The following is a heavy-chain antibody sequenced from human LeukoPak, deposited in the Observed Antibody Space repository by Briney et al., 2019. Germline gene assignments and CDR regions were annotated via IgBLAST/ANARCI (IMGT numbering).Heavy chain of an antibody. CDR3: ASPKYCSGGSCYSGWYFDL. D-gene: IGHD2-15*01. Sequence: SETLSLTCTVSGGSISSSSYYWGWIRQPPGKGLEWIGSIYYSVSTYYNPSLKSRVTISVDTSKNQFSLKLSSVTAADTAVYYCASPKYCSGGSCYSGWYFDLWGRGTLVTVSS. CDR1: GGSISSSSYY. V-gene: IGHV4-39*01. J-gene: IGHJ2*01. CDR2: IYYSVST.